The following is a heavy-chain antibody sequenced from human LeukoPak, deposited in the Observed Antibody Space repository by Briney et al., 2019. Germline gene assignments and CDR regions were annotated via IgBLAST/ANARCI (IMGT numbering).Heavy chain of an antibody. V-gene: IGHV3-48*03. J-gene: IGHJ3*02. CDR2: ISSSGSTI. CDR1: GFTFSSYE. CDR3: ARFRVMLSAFDI. D-gene: IGHD2-21*01. Sequence: GGSLRLSCAASGFTFSSYEMNWVRQAPGKGLEWVSYISSSGSTIYYADSVKGRFTISRDNAKNSLYLQMNSLRAEDTAVYYCARFRVMLSAFDIWGQGTMVTVSS.